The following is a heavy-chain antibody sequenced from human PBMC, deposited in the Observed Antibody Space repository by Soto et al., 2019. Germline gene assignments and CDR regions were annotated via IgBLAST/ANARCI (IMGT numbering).Heavy chain of an antibody. CDR3: ARDRELRNFDY. CDR2: ISGSGGTI. D-gene: IGHD1-7*01. CDR1: GFTFSSYA. V-gene: IGHV3-23*01. J-gene: IGHJ4*02. Sequence: GGSLRLSCAASGFTFSSYAMSWVRQAPGKGLEWVSDISGSGGTIYYADSVKGRFTISRDNAKNSLYLQMNSLRAEDTAVYYCARDRELRNFDYWGQGTLVTAPQ.